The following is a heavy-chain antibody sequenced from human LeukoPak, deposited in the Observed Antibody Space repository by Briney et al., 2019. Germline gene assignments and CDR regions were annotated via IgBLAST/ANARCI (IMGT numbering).Heavy chain of an antibody. V-gene: IGHV3-23*01. CDR1: GLTFSSYA. CDR3: AKGLLYCSSTSCYRGHDAFDI. Sequence: PGGSLRLSCAASGLTFSSYAMSWVRQAPGKGLEWVSAISGSGGSTYYADSVKGRFTISRDNSKNTLYLQMNSLRAEDTAVYYCAKGLLYCSSTSCYRGHDAFDIWGQGTMVTVSS. D-gene: IGHD2-2*01. CDR2: ISGSGGST. J-gene: IGHJ3*02.